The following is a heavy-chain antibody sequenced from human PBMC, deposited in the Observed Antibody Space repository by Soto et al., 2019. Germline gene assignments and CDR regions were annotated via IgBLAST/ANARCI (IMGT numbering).Heavy chain of an antibody. Sequence: EVQLVQSGAEVKKPGESLKISCKGSGYSFTSYWIGWVRQMPGKGLEWMGIIYPGDSDTRYSPSFQGQVTISADKSIXTXXLQWSSLKASDTAMYYCARHMGYDSSGYYGNWFDPWGQGTLVTVSS. D-gene: IGHD3-22*01. CDR2: IYPGDSDT. CDR3: ARHMGYDSSGYYGNWFDP. V-gene: IGHV5-51*01. J-gene: IGHJ5*02. CDR1: GYSFTSYW.